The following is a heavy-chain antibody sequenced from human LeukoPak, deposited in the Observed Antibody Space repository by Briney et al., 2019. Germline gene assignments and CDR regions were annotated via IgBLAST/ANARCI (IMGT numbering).Heavy chain of an antibody. CDR1: GGSISGHY. J-gene: IGHJ4*02. Sequence: SETLSLTCTVSGGSISGHYWSWIRQPAGRGLEWIGRILYSGSTNYNPSLKSRVTMSVDTSKNQFSLKLTSVTAADTAMYYCARDLTFWVGDGGWLGYWGLGTLVTVSS. V-gene: IGHV4-4*07. CDR3: ARDLTFWVGDGGWLGY. CDR2: ILYSGST. D-gene: IGHD6-19*01.